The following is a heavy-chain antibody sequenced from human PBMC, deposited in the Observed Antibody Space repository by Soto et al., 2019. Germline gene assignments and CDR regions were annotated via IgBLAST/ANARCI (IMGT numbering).Heavy chain of an antibody. V-gene: IGHV4-4*02. J-gene: IGHJ5*01. CDR1: GDSISSINW. CDR2: VYHTGTT. Sequence: QVRLQESGPGLVKPSGTLSLTCDVSGDSISSINWWIWVRQPPGKGLQWIGEVYHTGTTNYNPSLKSRVTITVDKSQNHFSLNVTSVTAADTAVYYCARSSGFFAISVLDTWGQGALVTVSS. CDR3: ARSSGFFAISVLDT. D-gene: IGHD2-2*02.